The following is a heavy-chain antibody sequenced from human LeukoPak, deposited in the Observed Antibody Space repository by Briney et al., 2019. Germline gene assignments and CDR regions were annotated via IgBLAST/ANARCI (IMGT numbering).Heavy chain of an antibody. CDR1: GGSISSSSYY. CDR3: ARFGSGWWYNDY. V-gene: IGHV4-61*02. CDR2: IYTSGST. J-gene: IGHJ4*02. Sequence: SETLSLTCTVSGGSISSSSYYWGWIRQPAGTGLEWSGRIYTSGSTNYNPSLKSRVTMSVDTSKNQFSLKLSSVTAADTAVYDCARFGSGWWYNDYWGQGTLVTVSS. D-gene: IGHD6-19*01.